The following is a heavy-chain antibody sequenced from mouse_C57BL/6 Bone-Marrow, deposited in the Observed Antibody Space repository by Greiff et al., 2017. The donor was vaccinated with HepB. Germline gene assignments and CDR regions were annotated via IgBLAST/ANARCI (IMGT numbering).Heavy chain of an antibody. CDR1: GYAFTNYL. J-gene: IGHJ1*03. D-gene: IGHD1-1*01. Sequence: VQLQQSGAELVRPGTSVKVSCKASGYAFTNYLIEWVKQRPGQGLEWIGVINPGSGGTNYNEKFKGKATLTADKSSSTAYMQLSSLTSEDSAVYFRARRYYGNWYFDVWGTGTTVTVSS. CDR3: ARRYYGNWYFDV. V-gene: IGHV1-54*01. CDR2: INPGSGGT.